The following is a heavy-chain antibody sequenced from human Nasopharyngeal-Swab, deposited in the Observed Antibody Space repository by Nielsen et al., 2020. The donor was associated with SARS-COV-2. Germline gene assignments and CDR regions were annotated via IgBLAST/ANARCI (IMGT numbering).Heavy chain of an antibody. CDR1: GYTFISFG. CDR3: ARGQGSWTRNAFDI. D-gene: IGHD3/OR15-3a*01. Sequence: ASVKVSCKASGYTFISFGINWVRQAPGQGLEWMGWIRPYNSNTNYAQKLQGRVLMTTDSSTYTSYMELRSLRSDDTAVYYCARGQGSWTRNAFDIWGQGTMVTVSS. J-gene: IGHJ3*02. CDR2: IRPYNSNT. V-gene: IGHV1-18*01.